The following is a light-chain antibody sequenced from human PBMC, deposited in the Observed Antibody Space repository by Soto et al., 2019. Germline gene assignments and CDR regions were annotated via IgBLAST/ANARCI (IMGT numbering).Light chain of an antibody. CDR3: QSYDSSLSGWV. V-gene: IGLV1-40*01. J-gene: IGLJ3*02. CDR2: GNS. CDR1: SSNIGAGYD. Sequence: QSVLTQPPSVSGAPGQRVTISCTGSSSNIGAGYDVHWYQQLPGTAPKLLIYGNSNRPSGVPVRFSGSKSGTSASLAITGLQAEDEADYYCQSYDSSLSGWVFGGGTKLPS.